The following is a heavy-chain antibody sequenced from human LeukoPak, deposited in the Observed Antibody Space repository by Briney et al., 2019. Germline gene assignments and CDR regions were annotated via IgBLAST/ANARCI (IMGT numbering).Heavy chain of an antibody. V-gene: IGHV1-8*02. CDR1: GYTFISYD. CDR2: MNPYSGYT. Sequence: ASVKVSCKASGYTFISYDINWVRQATGQGLEWMGWMNPYSGYTGYAQKFQGRVTMTRNTSISTAYMDLSSLTSEDTAVYFCALGPATYPYSHMDVWGQGTTVTVSS. D-gene: IGHD2-15*01. J-gene: IGHJ6*02. CDR3: ALGPATYPYSHMDV.